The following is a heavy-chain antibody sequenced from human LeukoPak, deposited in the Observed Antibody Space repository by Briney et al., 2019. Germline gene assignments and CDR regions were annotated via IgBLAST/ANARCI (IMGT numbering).Heavy chain of an antibody. CDR1: GFTFNMYW. J-gene: IGHJ4*02. Sequence: PGGSLRLSCAASGFTFNMYWMSWVRQAPGKGLEWVANIKKDGSERNYVDSVKGRFTISRDNTKNLLYLQMNSLRVEDTAVYFCATLDSFFDYWGQGTLVTVSS. D-gene: IGHD4-11*01. CDR3: ATLDSFFDY. CDR2: IKKDGSER. V-gene: IGHV3-7*01.